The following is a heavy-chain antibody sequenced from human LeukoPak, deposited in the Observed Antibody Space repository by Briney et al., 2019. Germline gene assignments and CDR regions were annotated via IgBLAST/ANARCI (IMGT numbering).Heavy chain of an antibody. CDR2: IYYSGST. Sequence: SQTLSLTCTVSGGSISSGDYYWSSIRQPPGKGLEWIGYIYYSGSTYYNPSLKSRVTISVDTSKNQFSLKLISATAAATAVYYCARDTPGDAFDIWGQGTMVTASS. J-gene: IGHJ3*02. CDR3: ARDTPGDAFDI. V-gene: IGHV4-30-4*08. CDR1: GGSISSGDYY. D-gene: IGHD2-15*01.